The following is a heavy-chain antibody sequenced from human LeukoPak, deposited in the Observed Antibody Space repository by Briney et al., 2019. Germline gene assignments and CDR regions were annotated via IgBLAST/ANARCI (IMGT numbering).Heavy chain of an antibody. CDR1: GGSFRGYY. V-gene: IGHV4-34*01. Sequence: PSETLSLTCAVYGGSFRGYYWSWIRQPPGKGLEWIGEINHSGSTNYNPSLKSRVTISVDTSKNQFSLKLSSVTAADTAVYYCARVYSSSSKTHYYYYMDVWGKGTTVTVSS. D-gene: IGHD6-6*01. CDR3: ARVYSSSSKTHYYYYMDV. J-gene: IGHJ6*03. CDR2: INHSGST.